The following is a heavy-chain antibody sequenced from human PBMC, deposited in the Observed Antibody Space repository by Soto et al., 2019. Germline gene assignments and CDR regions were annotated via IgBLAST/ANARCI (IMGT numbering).Heavy chain of an antibody. D-gene: IGHD2-15*01. CDR1: GYTFTGHH. J-gene: IGHJ4*02. Sequence: QVQLVQSGAEVKKPGASVKVSCKASGYTFTGHHIHWVRQAPGQGLAWVGWINPNTGGTNYAQKFQGRVTMTRDTSISTAYMELSRLRSDDTAVYYCAISHYCSGGDCTTQSLYYFDYWGQGTVVTVSS. CDR2: INPNTGGT. CDR3: AISHYCSGGDCTTQSLYYFDY. V-gene: IGHV1-2*02.